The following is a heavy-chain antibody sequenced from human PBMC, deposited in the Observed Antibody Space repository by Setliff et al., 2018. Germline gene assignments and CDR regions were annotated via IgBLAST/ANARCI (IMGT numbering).Heavy chain of an antibody. CDR2: IYYSGAT. CDR3: ARGRGISMIVVVTHDAFDI. V-gene: IGHV4-38-2*01. J-gene: IGHJ3*02. D-gene: IGHD3-22*01. Sequence: ASETLSLTCAVSGYSISSGYYWGWIRQPPGKGLEWIGTIYYSGATYHNPSLKSRLALSVDTSKSQFSLKLNSVTAADTAVYYCARGRGISMIVVVTHDAFDIWGQGTMVTVSS. CDR1: GYSISSGYY.